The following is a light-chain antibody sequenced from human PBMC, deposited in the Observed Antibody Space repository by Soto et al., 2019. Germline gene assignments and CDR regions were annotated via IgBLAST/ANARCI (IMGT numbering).Light chain of an antibody. V-gene: IGLV2-14*01. CDR1: SSDVGGYNY. Sequence: QTALTQPASVSGSPGQSITISCTGTSSDVGGYNYVSWYQQHPGKAPKLMIYEVNNRPSGVSSRFSGSKSGNTASLTISGLQAEDEADYYCSSYTVTSTTLYVFGTGTKVTVL. J-gene: IGLJ1*01. CDR2: EVN. CDR3: SSYTVTSTTLYV.